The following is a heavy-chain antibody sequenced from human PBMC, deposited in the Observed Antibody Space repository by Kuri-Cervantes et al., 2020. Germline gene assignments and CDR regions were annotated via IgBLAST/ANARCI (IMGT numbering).Heavy chain of an antibody. Sequence: GGSLRLSCAASGFTVSSSYMTWVRQASGKGLDWVSVIYSGGTTYYADSVKGRFTISRHNSKNTLDLQMNNLRIEDTAVYYCAKEASSSARSIGWYFDLWGRGTLVTVSS. D-gene: IGHD2-15*01. CDR2: IYSGGTT. CDR3: AKEASSSARSIGWYFDL. V-gene: IGHV3-53*04. J-gene: IGHJ2*01. CDR1: GFTVSSSY.